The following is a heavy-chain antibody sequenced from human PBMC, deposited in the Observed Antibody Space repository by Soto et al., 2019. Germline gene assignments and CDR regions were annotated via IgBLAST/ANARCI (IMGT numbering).Heavy chain of an antibody. D-gene: IGHD3-3*01. V-gene: IGHV4-39*07. CDR1: GGSISSSSYY. Sequence: SATLSLTCTVSGGSISSSSYYWGRIRQPPGKGLEWIGSIYYSGSTNYNPSLKSRVTISVDTSKNQFSLKLSSVTAADTAVYYCASSYDFFPHGPRWFDPWGQGTLVTVSS. J-gene: IGHJ5*02. CDR2: IYYSGST. CDR3: ASSYDFFPHGPRWFDP.